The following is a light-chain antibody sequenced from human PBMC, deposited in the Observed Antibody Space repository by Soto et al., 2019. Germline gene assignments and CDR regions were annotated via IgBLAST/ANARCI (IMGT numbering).Light chain of an antibody. V-gene: IGKV1-12*01. J-gene: IGKJ1*01. CDR2: AXS. Sequence: INMTQSPSSVSASVGDRVTVTXRASQGISNWFAWYQQQPGXAPKXXXYAXSSLQSGCPSSLSGTGSGTEFTLTISSLHSDYCACYYCHQFNIGTRTFGQGTKVDIK. CDR1: QGISNW. CDR3: HQFNIGTRT.